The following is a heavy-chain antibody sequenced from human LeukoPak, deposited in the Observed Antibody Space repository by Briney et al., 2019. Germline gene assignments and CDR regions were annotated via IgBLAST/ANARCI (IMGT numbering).Heavy chain of an antibody. J-gene: IGHJ3*02. V-gene: IGHV1-2*06. CDR1: GYTFTGYC. Sequence: ASVKVSCKASGYTFTGYCMHWVRQAPGQGLEWMGRINPNSGGTNYAQKFQGRVTMTRDTSISTAYMELSRLRSDDTAVYYCARVLLWDYYDSSNDAFDIWGQGTMVTVSS. CDR2: INPNSGGT. D-gene: IGHD3-22*01. CDR3: ARVLLWDYYDSSNDAFDI.